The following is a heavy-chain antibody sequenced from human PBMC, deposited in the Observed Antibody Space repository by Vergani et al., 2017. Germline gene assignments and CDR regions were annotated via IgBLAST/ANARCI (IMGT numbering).Heavy chain of an antibody. D-gene: IGHD3-16*01. J-gene: IGHJ6*02. CDR3: AKAPYPGYYYYGMDV. CDR1: GGSFSGYY. CDR2: ISSSSSYI. Sequence: VQLQQWGAGLLKPSETLSLTCAVYGGSFSGYYWSWIRQPPGKGLEWVSSISSSSSYIYYADSVKGRFTISRDNAKNSLYLQMNSLRAEDTAVYYCAKAPYPGYYYYGMDVWGQGTTVTVSS. V-gene: IGHV3-21*01.